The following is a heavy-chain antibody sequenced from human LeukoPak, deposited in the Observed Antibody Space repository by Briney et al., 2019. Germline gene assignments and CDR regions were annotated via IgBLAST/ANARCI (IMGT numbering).Heavy chain of an antibody. CDR1: GFTFSSYW. D-gene: IGHD5-18*01. CDR2: INSDGSST. CDR3: ARGYSYEPYYFDY. V-gene: IGHV3-74*01. J-gene: IGHJ4*02. Sequence: GGSLRLSCAASGFTFSSYWMHWVRQAPGKGLVWVSRINSDGSSTSYADSVKGRFTISRDNAKNTLYLQMNSLRAEDTAVYYCARGYSYEPYYFDYWGQGTLVTVSS.